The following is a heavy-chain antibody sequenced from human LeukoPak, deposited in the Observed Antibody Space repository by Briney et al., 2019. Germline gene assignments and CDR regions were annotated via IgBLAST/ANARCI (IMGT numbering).Heavy chain of an antibody. J-gene: IGHJ4*02. V-gene: IGHV3-23*01. D-gene: IGHD1-1*01. Sequence: GGSLRLSCAASGFTFSIYAMSWVRQAPGKGLEWVSSISASADRTHYADSMKGRFTISRDTSKNTLSLQMNSLRAEDTAVYYCAVNWNLDYWGQGTLVTVSS. CDR3: AVNWNLDY. CDR1: GFTFSIYA. CDR2: ISASADRT.